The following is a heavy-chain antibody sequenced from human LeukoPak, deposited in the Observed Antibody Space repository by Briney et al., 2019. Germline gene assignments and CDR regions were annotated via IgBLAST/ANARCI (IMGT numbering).Heavy chain of an antibody. Sequence: ASVKVSCKASGYTFTSYDINWVRQATGQGLEWMGWMNPNSGNTGYAQKFQGRVTMTRNTSISTAYMELSSLRSEDTAVYFCARGAWPAVIPTRWFDPWGQETLVTASS. CDR1: GYTFTSYD. J-gene: IGHJ5*02. CDR3: ARGAWPAVIPTRWFDP. CDR2: MNPNSGNT. V-gene: IGHV1-8*01. D-gene: IGHD2-2*01.